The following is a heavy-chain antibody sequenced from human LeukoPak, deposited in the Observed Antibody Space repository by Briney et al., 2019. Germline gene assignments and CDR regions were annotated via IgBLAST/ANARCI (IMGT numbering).Heavy chain of an antibody. V-gene: IGHV4-39*01. CDR1: VGSITTNTYY. CDR2: THSSGSS. Sequence: PSETLSLTCAVSVGSITTNTYYWGWIRQPPGKGLEWLGSTHSSGSSYYSPSLKGRATISVDTTRNQVSLHLRSLTAADTAVYYCARRNGILTGYYSSFDYWGQGTLVSVSS. CDR3: ARRNGILTGYYSSFDY. J-gene: IGHJ4*02. D-gene: IGHD3-9*01.